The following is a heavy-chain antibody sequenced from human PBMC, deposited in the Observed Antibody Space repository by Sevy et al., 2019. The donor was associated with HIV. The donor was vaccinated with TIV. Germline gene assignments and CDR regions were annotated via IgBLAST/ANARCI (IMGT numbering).Heavy chain of an antibody. J-gene: IGHJ4*02. Sequence: GGSLRLSCAASGFTFSSYAMHWVRQAPGKGLEWVAVISYDGSNKYYADSVKGRFTISRDNSKTTLYLQMNSLRAEDTAVYYCARGQWLAQTGYYFDYWGQGTLVTVSS. V-gene: IGHV3-30-3*01. D-gene: IGHD6-19*01. CDR2: ISYDGSNK. CDR3: ARGQWLAQTGYYFDY. CDR1: GFTFSSYA.